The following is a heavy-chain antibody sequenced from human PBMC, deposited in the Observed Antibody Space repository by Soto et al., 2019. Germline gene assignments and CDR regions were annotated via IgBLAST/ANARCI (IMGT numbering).Heavy chain of an antibody. CDR2: IYYSGST. J-gene: IGHJ4*02. Sequence: SETLSLTCTVSGGSISSGGYYWSWIRQHPGKGLEWIGYIYYSGSTYYNPSLKSRVTISVDTSKNQFSLKLSSVTAADTAVYYCARGRSITIFGVVPPLFDYWGQGTLVTVSS. V-gene: IGHV4-31*03. CDR3: ARGRSITIFGVVPPLFDY. CDR1: GGSISSGGYY. D-gene: IGHD3-3*01.